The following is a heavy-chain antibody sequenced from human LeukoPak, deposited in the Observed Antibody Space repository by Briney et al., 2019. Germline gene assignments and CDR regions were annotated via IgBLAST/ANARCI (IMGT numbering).Heavy chain of an antibody. CDR3: AREKGVVPAAIKFDY. J-gene: IGHJ4*02. CDR1: GGSFSGYY. D-gene: IGHD2-2*01. CDR2: INHSGST. Sequence: SETLSLTCAVYGGSFSGYYWSWIRQPPGKGLEWIGEINHSGSTNYNPSLKSRVTISVDTSKNQFSLKLSSVTAADTAVYYCAREKGVVPAAIKFDYWGQGTLVTVSS. V-gene: IGHV4-34*01.